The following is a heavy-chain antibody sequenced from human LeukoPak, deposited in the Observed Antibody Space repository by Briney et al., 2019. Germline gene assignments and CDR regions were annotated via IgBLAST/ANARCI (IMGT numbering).Heavy chain of an antibody. J-gene: IGHJ4*02. Sequence: PGGSLRLSCAASGFTFDDYAMHWVRQAPGKGLEWVSGVSWNSGSIGYADSVKGRFTISRDNAKNSLYLQMNSLRAEDTALYYCAKDREDSYGYSPLDYWGQGTLVTVSS. CDR3: AKDREDSYGYSPLDY. V-gene: IGHV3-9*01. CDR1: GFTFDDYA. D-gene: IGHD5-18*01. CDR2: VSWNSGSI.